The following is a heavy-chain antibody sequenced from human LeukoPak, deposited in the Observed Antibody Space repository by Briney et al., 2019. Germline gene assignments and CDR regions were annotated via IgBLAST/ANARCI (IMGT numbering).Heavy chain of an antibody. V-gene: IGHV4-4*07. CDR1: GGYISGYY. CDR2: IYTSGST. D-gene: IGHD1-26*01. Sequence: PSETLSLTCTVSGGYISGYYWSWIRQPAGKGLEWIGRIYTSGSTNYNPSLKSRVTMSVDTSKNQFSLKLSSVTAADTAVYYCARGEELVGATNYYYYMDVWGKGTTVTVSS. J-gene: IGHJ6*03. CDR3: ARGEELVGATNYYYYMDV.